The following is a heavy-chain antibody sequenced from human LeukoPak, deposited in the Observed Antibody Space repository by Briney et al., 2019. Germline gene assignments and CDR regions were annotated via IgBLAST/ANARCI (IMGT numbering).Heavy chain of an antibody. V-gene: IGHV3-30*02. D-gene: IGHD3-22*01. CDR2: IRYDGSNK. CDR3: AKDPTHYRVWDYYETIGLSY. CDR1: GLTFSSHG. Sequence: GGSLRLSCAASGLTFSSHGMLWVRQAPDRSLEGVAFIRYDGSNKYYADSVKGRFTSSRDNYKNTLNLQMNSLRAEDPAVSYCAKDPTHYRVWDYYETIGLSYWGQGTLVTVSS. J-gene: IGHJ4*02.